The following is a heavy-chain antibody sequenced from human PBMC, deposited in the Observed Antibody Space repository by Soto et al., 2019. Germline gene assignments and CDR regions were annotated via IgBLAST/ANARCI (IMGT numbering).Heavy chain of an antibody. V-gene: IGHV4-59*01. CDR2: IYYSGST. CDR1: GGTISSYD. Sequence: SETLSLTSTVSGGTISSYDWSWIRQPPGKGLEWIGYIYYSGSTNYNPSLKSRVTISVDTSKNQFSLKLSSVTAADTAVYYCARDRGGSYYGSFDYWGQGTLVTVSS. D-gene: IGHD1-26*01. J-gene: IGHJ4*02. CDR3: ARDRGGSYYGSFDY.